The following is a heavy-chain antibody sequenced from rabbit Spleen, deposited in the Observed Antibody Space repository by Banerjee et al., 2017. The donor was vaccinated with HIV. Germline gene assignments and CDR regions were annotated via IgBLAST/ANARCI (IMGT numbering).Heavy chain of an antibody. CDR3: ASDFLYAAYAGFGDATKCYFDL. J-gene: IGHJ4*01. D-gene: IGHD6-1*01. CDR1: GFSFSNNYY. V-gene: IGHV1S45*01. CDR2: INPITGTT. Sequence: QEQLVESGGGLVQPEGSLTLTCTASGFSFSNNYYMCWVRQAPGKGLEWIGGINPITGTTSCANWVNGRCSISKTSSTSMTLQMTSLTAAATATSFCASDFLYAAYAGFGDATKCYFDLWGQGTLVTVS.